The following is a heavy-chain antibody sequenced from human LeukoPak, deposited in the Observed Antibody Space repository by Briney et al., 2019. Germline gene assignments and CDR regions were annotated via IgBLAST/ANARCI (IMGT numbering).Heavy chain of an antibody. D-gene: IGHD3-10*01. CDR3: ARSGDVLYYYGSGSYAHYFDY. CDR2: IIPIFGTA. Sequence: GASVKVSCKASGGTFSSYAISWVRQAPGQGLEWMGGIIPIFGTANYAQKFQGRVTITADESTSTAYMELSSLRSEDTAVYYCARSGDVLYYYGSGSYAHYFDYWGQGTLVTVSS. V-gene: IGHV1-69*13. J-gene: IGHJ4*02. CDR1: GGTFSSYA.